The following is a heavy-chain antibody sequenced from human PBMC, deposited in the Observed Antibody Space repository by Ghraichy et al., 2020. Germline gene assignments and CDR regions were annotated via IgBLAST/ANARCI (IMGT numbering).Heavy chain of an antibody. CDR2: ISGSGGST. Sequence: GGSLRLSCAASGFTFSSYAMSWVRQAPGKGLEWVSAISGSGGSTYYADSVKGRFTISRDNSKNTLYLQMNSLRAEDTAVYYCAKDRGYYDSSGYPVPNDYWGQGTLVTVSS. CDR1: GFTFSSYA. D-gene: IGHD3-22*01. J-gene: IGHJ4*02. V-gene: IGHV3-23*01. CDR3: AKDRGYYDSSGYPVPNDY.